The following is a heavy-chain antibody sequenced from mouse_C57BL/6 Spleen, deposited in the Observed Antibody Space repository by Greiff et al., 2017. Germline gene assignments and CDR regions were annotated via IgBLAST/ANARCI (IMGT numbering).Heavy chain of an antibody. Sequence: QVQLQQPGAELVKPGASVKLSCKASGYTFTSYWMHWVKQRPGQGLEWIGMIHPNSGSTNYNEKFKSKVTLTVDKSSSTDYMQLSRLTSEDSAVYYSARSGDYDYFDYWGQGTTLTVSS. CDR1: GYTFTSYW. CDR2: IHPNSGST. D-gene: IGHD2-4*01. V-gene: IGHV1-64*01. CDR3: ARSGDYDYFDY. J-gene: IGHJ2*01.